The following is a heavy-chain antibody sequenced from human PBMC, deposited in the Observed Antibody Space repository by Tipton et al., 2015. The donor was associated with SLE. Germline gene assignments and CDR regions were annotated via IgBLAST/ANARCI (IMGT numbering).Heavy chain of an antibody. CDR3: TRGPVGSGYYSSSDAFDF. D-gene: IGHD3-22*01. V-gene: IGHV4-59*01. J-gene: IGHJ3*01. CDR2: FYFSGSS. Sequence: TLSLTCTVSGGSISGYHWSWLRQPPGKGLEWIGFFYFSGSSQYNPSLKSRVAISADTSNNQFSLKLSSVTAADTAVYFCTRGPVGSGYYSSSDAFDFWGQGTMVTVSS. CDR1: GGSISGYH.